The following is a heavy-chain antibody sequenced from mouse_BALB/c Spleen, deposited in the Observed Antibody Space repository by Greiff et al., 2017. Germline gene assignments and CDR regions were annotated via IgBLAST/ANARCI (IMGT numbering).Heavy chain of an antibody. CDR3: AREVVGDYAMDY. CDR1: GFNIKDTY. CDR2: IDPANGNT. D-gene: IGHD1-1*01. V-gene: IGHV14-3*02. Sequence: EVQLQQSGAELVKPGASVKLSCTASGFNIKDTYMHWVKQRPEQGLEWIGRIDPANGNTKYDPKFQGKATITADTSSNTAYLQLSSLTSEDTAVFYCAREVVGDYAMDYWGQGTSVTVSS. J-gene: IGHJ4*01.